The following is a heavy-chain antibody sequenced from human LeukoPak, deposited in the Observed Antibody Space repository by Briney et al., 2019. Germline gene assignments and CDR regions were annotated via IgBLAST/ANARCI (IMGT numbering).Heavy chain of an antibody. J-gene: IGHJ4*02. CDR1: NFTFKAYN. D-gene: IGHD4-11*01. CDR3: ARDWGYGYSDQ. V-gene: IGHV3-48*02. CDR2: ITYSSKTI. Sequence: GGSLRLSCVAYNFTFKAYNMNWVRQAAGKGLEWISYITYSSKTISYADSVRGRFSVSRDNDKDAVYLQLNSLTDEDTAIYYCARDWGYGYSDQWGQGTLVTVSS.